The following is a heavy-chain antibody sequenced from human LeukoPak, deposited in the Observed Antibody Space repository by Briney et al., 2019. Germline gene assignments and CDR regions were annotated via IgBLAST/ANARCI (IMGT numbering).Heavy chain of an antibody. V-gene: IGHV1-8*01. CDR3: ARGSVILID. J-gene: IGHJ4*02. Sequence: ASVKVSCKASGYSFTSSDTNWVRQAPGQGLEWMGWINPNTGNRGYAERFQGRVTMTRNNSITTAYMDLSSLRSEDTAMYYCARGSVILIDWGQGTLITVSS. CDR2: INPNTGNR. CDR1: GYSFTSSD. D-gene: IGHD2-15*01.